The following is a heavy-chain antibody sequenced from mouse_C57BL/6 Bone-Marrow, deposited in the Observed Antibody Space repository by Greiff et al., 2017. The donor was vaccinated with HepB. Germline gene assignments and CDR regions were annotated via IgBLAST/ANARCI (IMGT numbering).Heavy chain of an antibody. J-gene: IGHJ3*01. V-gene: IGHV5-6*01. D-gene: IGHD2-1*01. CDR1: GFTFSSYG. CDR2: ISSGGSYT. Sequence: DVHLVESGGDLVKPGGSLKLSCAASGFTFSSYGMSWVRQTPDKRLEWVTTISSGGSYTYYPDSVKGRFTISRDNAKNTLYLQMSSLKSEDTALYYCARGEGNYPFAYWGQGTLVTVSA. CDR3: ARGEGNYPFAY.